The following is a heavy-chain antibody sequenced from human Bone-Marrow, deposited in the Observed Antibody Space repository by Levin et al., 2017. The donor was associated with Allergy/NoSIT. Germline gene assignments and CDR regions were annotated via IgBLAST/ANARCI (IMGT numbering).Heavy chain of an antibody. Sequence: GESLKISCAASGFVFKNYAMHWVRQAPGKGLEWVTLISHDGGHKYYGDSVRGRFTISRDNTKKEVSLQMNSLRPEDTGVYFCARGLGLAWFDPWGQGTLVTVSS. CDR3: ARGLGLAWFDP. V-gene: IGHV3-30-3*01. CDR2: ISHDGGHK. CDR1: GFVFKNYA. D-gene: IGHD3-16*01. J-gene: IGHJ5*02.